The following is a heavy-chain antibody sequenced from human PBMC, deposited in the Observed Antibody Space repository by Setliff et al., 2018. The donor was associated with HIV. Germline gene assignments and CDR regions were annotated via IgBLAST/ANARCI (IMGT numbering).Heavy chain of an antibody. D-gene: IGHD3-22*01. CDR2: INSNSGGT. Sequence: ASVKVSCKASGYTFTGYYMHWVRQAPGQGLEWMGWINSNSGGTNYAQRFQGRVTMTRGRSISTAYMELSRLRYDDTAVYYCASPENYYDTSAYYYQRYWGQGTLVTVSS. CDR3: ASPENYYDTSAYYYQRY. J-gene: IGHJ4*02. CDR1: GYTFTGYY. V-gene: IGHV1-2*02.